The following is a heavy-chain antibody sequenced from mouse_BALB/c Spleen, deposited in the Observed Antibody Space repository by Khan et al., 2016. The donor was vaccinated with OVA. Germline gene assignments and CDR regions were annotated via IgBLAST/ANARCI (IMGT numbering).Heavy chain of an antibody. V-gene: IGHV9-3-1*01. Sequence: QIQLVQSGPEVKKPGETVKISCKASGHTFTKFGMNWVKQAPGKGLKWMGWINTYTGEPTYADDFNGRFAFSLETSASTAYLQINNLKNEDTATYCCARPPYFSYVRDNWGQGTSVTVSS. CDR1: GHTFTKFG. CDR3: ARPPYFSYVRDN. D-gene: IGHD2-10*01. CDR2: INTYTGEP. J-gene: IGHJ4*01.